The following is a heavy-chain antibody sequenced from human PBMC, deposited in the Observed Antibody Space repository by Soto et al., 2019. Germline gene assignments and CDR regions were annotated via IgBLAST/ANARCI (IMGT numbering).Heavy chain of an antibody. CDR2: IYPGDSDT. CDR1: GYSFTRYW. CDR3: ARHNDYGDYADRYYYYYGMDV. Sequence: PGESLKISCTGSGYSFTRYWIGWVRQMPGKGLEWMGIIYPGDSDTRYSPSFQGQVTISADKSISTAYLQWSSLKASDTAMYYCARHNDYGDYADRYYYYYGMDVWGQGTTVTVSS. D-gene: IGHD4-17*01. V-gene: IGHV5-51*01. J-gene: IGHJ6*02.